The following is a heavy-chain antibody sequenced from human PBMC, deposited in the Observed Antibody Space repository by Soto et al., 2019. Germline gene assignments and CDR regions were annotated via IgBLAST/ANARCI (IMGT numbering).Heavy chain of an antibody. D-gene: IGHD2-21*02. J-gene: IGHJ4*02. CDR3: ARSSHHFYSVDI. CDR2: MSYDGNNE. Sequence: GGSLRLSCAASGFTFSIYAMHWVRQAPGKGLEWVAVMSYDGNNEYYADSVKGRFTISRDNSKNTLYLQMSRLRAEDTAVYYCARSSHHFYSVDIWGQGTMVTVSS. CDR1: GFTFSIYA. V-gene: IGHV3-30-3*01.